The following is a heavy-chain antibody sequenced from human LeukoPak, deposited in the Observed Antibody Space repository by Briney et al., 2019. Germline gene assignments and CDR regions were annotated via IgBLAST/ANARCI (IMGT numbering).Heavy chain of an antibody. J-gene: IGHJ2*01. D-gene: IGHD3-10*01. CDR2: ISWDGGST. Sequence: PGGSLRLSCAASGFTVSSNYMSWVRQAPGKGLEWVSLISWDGGSTYYADSVKGRFTISRDNSKNSLYLQMNSLRTEDTALYYCAKSMDSGSSHWYFDLWGRGTLVTVSS. V-gene: IGHV3-43*01. CDR3: AKSMDSGSSHWYFDL. CDR1: GFTVSSNY.